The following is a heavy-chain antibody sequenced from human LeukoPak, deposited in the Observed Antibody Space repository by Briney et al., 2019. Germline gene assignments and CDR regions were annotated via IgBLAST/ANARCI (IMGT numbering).Heavy chain of an antibody. CDR1: GFALRDYD. J-gene: IGHJ4*02. CDR2: IGISGDT. D-gene: IGHD6-19*01. CDR3: ARGRIQVSGIDEIDY. V-gene: IGHV3-13*01. Sequence: PGGSLRLSCAASGFALRDYDMHWVRQVTGKGLEWVSAIGISGDTYYPNSVKGRFTVSRENAKNSLYLQMNSLTAGDTAVYYCARGRIQVSGIDEIDYWGQGTLVTVSS.